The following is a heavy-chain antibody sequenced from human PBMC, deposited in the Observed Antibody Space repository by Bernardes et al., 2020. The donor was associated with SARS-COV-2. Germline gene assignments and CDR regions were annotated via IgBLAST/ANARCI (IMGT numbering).Heavy chain of an antibody. D-gene: IGHD3-16*01. CDR3: ARGKMSAVSFDY. CDR1: GASISNTNYY. J-gene: IGHJ4*02. Sequence: SETLSLTCAVSGASISNTNYYWSWIRQHPVKGLECIGYIYYSGATYYNPSLESRVTISLDTSKNQFSLNLSSVTAADTAVYYCARGKMSAVSFDYWGQGSLVTVSS. CDR2: IYYSGAT. V-gene: IGHV4-31*11.